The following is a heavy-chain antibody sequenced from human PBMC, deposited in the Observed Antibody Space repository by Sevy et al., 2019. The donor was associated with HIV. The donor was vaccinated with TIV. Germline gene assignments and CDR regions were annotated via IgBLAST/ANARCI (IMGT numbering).Heavy chain of an antibody. J-gene: IGHJ4*02. D-gene: IGHD5-12*01. CDR1: GYTFTSYG. Sequence: ASVKVSCKASGYTFTSYGISWVRQAPGQGLEWMGWISAYNGNTNYAQKLQGRVTMTTDTSTSKAYMELRSLGSDDTAVYYCARRADGYNGLGYYFDYWGQGTLVTVSS. V-gene: IGHV1-18*01. CDR2: ISAYNGNT. CDR3: ARRADGYNGLGYYFDY.